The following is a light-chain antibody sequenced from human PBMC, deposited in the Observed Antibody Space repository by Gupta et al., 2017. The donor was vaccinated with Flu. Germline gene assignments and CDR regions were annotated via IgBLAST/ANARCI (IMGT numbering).Light chain of an antibody. CDR2: SNT. CDR3: AAWEDSLDGPV. CDR1: RSDVGGNT. V-gene: IGLV1-44*01. Sequence: QSVLTQPPSASGTPGQRVTISCSGSRSDVGGNTVNWYQQLPGTAPKLLIHSNTQRPSGVPDRFSASKSGTSASLAISGLQSEDEADYYCAAWEDSLDGPVFGGGTKLTVL. J-gene: IGLJ3*02.